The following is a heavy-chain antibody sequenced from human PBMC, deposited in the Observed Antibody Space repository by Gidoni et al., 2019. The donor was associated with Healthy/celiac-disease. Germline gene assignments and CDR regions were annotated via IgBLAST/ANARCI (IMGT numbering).Heavy chain of an antibody. J-gene: IGHJ5*02. CDR1: GYTFSSYD. D-gene: IGHD6-19*01. Sequence: QVQLVQSGAEVKKPGASVKVSCKASGYTFSSYDINWVRQATGQGLEWLGWMNPNSGNTGYAQKFLGRVTMTRNTAISTAYMELSSLRSEDTAVYYCARGRWLAVDSLDPWGQGTLVTVSA. CDR3: ARGRWLAVDSLDP. V-gene: IGHV1-8*01. CDR2: MNPNSGNT.